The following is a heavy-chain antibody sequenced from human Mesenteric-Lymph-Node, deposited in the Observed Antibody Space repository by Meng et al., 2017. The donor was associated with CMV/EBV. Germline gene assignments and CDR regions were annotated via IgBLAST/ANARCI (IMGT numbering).Heavy chain of an antibody. Sequence: KASGYTFAGYYIHWVRQSPGQGLEWVGRSNPAGGDTSYVQKFQGRVTMTRDTSLSTTYMEVNRLTSDDTAAYYCARQGTTSSRALDYWGQGTLVTVSS. CDR2: SNPAGGDT. CDR1: GYTFAGYY. CDR3: ARQGTTSSRALDY. J-gene: IGHJ4*02. D-gene: IGHD2-2*01. V-gene: IGHV1-2*06.